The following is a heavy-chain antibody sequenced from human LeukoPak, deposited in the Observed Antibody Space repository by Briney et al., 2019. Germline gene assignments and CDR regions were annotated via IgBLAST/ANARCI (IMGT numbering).Heavy chain of an antibody. V-gene: IGHV3-30-3*01. CDR1: GFTFGDYA. CDR3: ARAEYSSSSVKNYYYYGMDV. CDR2: ISYDGSNK. J-gene: IGHJ6*02. D-gene: IGHD6-6*01. Sequence: GGSLRLSCTASGFTFGDYAMSWVRQAPGKGLEWVAVISYDGSNKYYADSVKGRFTISRDNAKNSLYPQMNSLRAEDTAVYYCARAEYSSSSVKNYYYYGMDVWGQGTTVTVSS.